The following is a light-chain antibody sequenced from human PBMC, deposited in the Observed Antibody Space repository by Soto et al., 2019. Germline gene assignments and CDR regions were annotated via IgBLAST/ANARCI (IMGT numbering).Light chain of an antibody. Sequence: DVVMTQSPLSLPVTLGQPASISCRSSQSLAYSDGNTYLNWFQQRPGQSPRRLIYKVSNRDSEVPDSFSGSGSGTDFTLKISRVAAEDVGVYYCMQGTHWPPYTFGQGTKLEIK. CDR2: KVS. V-gene: IGKV2-30*01. CDR3: MQGTHWPPYT. CDR1: QSLAYSDGNTY. J-gene: IGKJ2*01.